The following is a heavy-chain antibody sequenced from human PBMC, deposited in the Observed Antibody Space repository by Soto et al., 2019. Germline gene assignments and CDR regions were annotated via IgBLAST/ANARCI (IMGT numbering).Heavy chain of an antibody. Sequence: SDTLSLTCAVNGYPISSSNWWSSVRQPPGKGLEWIGEIYHSGSTNYNPSLKSRVTISVDTSKNQFSLKLSSVTAADTAVYYCVRTYGSGSYYDAFDIWGQGTMVS. J-gene: IGHJ3*02. V-gene: IGHV4-4*02. CDR1: GYPISSSNW. CDR2: IYHSGST. D-gene: IGHD3-10*01. CDR3: VRTYGSGSYYDAFDI.